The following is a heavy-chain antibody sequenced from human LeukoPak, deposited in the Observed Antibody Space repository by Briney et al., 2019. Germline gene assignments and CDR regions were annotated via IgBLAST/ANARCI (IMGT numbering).Heavy chain of an antibody. J-gene: IGHJ4*02. Sequence: GGSLRLSCAASGFTFSSYWMSWVRQAPGKGLEWVAVIWYDGSNKYYADSVKGRFTISRDNSKNTLYLQMNSLRAEDTAVYYCARDRDISYYFDYWGQGTLVTVSS. CDR2: IWYDGSNK. D-gene: IGHD3-9*01. CDR1: GFTFSSYW. V-gene: IGHV3-33*08. CDR3: ARDRDISYYFDY.